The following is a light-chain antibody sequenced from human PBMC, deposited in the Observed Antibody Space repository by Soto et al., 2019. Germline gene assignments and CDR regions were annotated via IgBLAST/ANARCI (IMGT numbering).Light chain of an antibody. CDR2: GAS. CDR1: RSVSSSY. J-gene: IGKJ1*01. V-gene: IGKV3-20*01. CDR3: QQYGGLPT. Sequence: EIGLTQSPGTLSLSPWERVTLSCRASRSVSSSYLAWYQQKSGQAPRLLLYGASSRATGIPDRFRGSGSGTDFTLTISRLEPEDFAVYYCQQYGGLPTFGQGTKVDNK.